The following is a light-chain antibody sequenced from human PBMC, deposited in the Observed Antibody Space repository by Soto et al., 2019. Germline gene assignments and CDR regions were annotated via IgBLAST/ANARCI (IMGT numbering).Light chain of an antibody. CDR2: YDD. Sequence: QSVLTQPPSVSEAPRQRVTISCSGSSSNIGNNAVNWYQQLPGKAPNLLIYYDDLLPSGVSDRFSASKSGTSASLAISGRQSEDEADDYCSAWDDGLNGVVFGGGTKLTVL. V-gene: IGLV1-36*01. J-gene: IGLJ2*01. CDR3: SAWDDGLNGVV. CDR1: SSNIGNNA.